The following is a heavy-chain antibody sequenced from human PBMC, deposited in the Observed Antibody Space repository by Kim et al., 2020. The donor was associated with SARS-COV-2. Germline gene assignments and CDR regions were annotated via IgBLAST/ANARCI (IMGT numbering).Heavy chain of an antibody. J-gene: IGHJ1*01. Sequence: YAQRFQGRVTVTRDTSINPVYMELSSLRSDDTAVYYCARSRTNGDAEYFQYWGQGTLVTVSS. V-gene: IGHV1-2*02. D-gene: IGHD7-27*01. CDR3: ARSRTNGDAEYFQY.